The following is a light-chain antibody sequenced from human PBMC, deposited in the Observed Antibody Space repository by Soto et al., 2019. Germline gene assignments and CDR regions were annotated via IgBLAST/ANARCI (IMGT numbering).Light chain of an antibody. Sequence: QSALTQPASVSGSAGQSITISCAGSSSDVDGYNCVSWYRQHPGKAPKLMIYEVSNRPSGVSNRFSGSKSGNTASLTISGLQAEDEADYYCTSCSSSNTPVFGTGTRSPS. CDR3: TSCSSSNTPV. J-gene: IGLJ1*01. V-gene: IGLV2-14*01. CDR2: EVS. CDR1: SSDVDGYNC.